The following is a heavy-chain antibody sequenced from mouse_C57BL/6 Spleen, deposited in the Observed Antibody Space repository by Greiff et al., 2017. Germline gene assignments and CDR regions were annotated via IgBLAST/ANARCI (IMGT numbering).Heavy chain of an antibody. J-gene: IGHJ3*01. CDR3: TKRYSSYPAWFAC. Sequence: VKLMESGAELMKPGASVKLSCKATGYTFTGYWIDWVKQRPGHGLEWIGEILPGSGSTNYNEKFKGKATFTADTSSNTAYMQLSSLTTEDSAIYYCTKRYSSYPAWFACWGQGTLVTVSA. V-gene: IGHV1-9*01. CDR1: GYTFTGYW. D-gene: IGHD2-5*01. CDR2: ILPGSGST.